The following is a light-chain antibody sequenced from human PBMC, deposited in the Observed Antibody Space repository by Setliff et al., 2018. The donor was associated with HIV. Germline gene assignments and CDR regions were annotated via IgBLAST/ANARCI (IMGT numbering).Light chain of an antibody. CDR2: RDY. Sequence: QSVLSQPPSASATPGQRVTISCSGSRSNIGSSIVTWYQQLPGTAPKVLIYRDYERPSGVPDRFAGSKSGTSASLAISGLQSEDEADYYCAAWDDSVSGGVFGGGT. J-gene: IGLJ3*02. CDR1: RSNIGSSI. CDR3: AAWDDSVSGGV. V-gene: IGLV1-44*01.